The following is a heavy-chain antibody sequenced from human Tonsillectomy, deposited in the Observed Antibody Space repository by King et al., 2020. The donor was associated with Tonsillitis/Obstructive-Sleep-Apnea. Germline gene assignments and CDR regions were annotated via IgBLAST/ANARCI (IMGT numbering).Heavy chain of an antibody. CDR1: GFTFSSYA. CDR2: ITCGGGNT. V-gene: IGHV3-23*04. Sequence: VQLVESGGNLVQPGGSLRLSCAASGFTFSSYAMSWVRQAPGKGLEWVSTITCGGGNTYYSDSVKGRFTISRDNSKNTLCLQMDSLRAEDAAIYYCATRVTYSSNWYSVDYWGQGTLVTVSS. J-gene: IGHJ4*02. CDR3: ATRVTYSSNWYSVDY. D-gene: IGHD6-13*01.